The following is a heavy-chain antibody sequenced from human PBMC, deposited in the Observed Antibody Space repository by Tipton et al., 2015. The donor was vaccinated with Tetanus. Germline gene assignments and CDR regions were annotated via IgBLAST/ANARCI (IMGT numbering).Heavy chain of an antibody. CDR1: GGSVSSSTYY. V-gene: IGHV4-39*07. J-gene: IGHJ4*02. Sequence: TLSLTCTVSGGSVSSSTYYWVWIRQPPGKGLEWIGTIFYSGSTYYSPSLKSRVTTSIDSSKNQLSLRLTSVTAADTAVYFCARVEDLWSFVIDYWGPGTHVTVSS. D-gene: IGHD2-21*01. CDR3: ARVEDLWSFVIDY. CDR2: IFYSGST.